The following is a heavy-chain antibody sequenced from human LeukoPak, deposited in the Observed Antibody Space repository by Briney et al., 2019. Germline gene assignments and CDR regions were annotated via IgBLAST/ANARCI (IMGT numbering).Heavy chain of an antibody. CDR2: ISRGGAYT. Sequence: GGSLRLSRAASGFTFCTYDMYWLRQAPGKGLEGVSSISRGGAYTYYADSVKGRFTISRDDSRNTLYLQMNSLRAEDTAVYYCSKKGQADNDGKPDWGQGTLVTVSS. J-gene: IGHJ4*02. CDR1: GFTFCTYD. CDR3: SKKGQADNDGKPD. V-gene: IGHV3-23*01. D-gene: IGHD1-1*01.